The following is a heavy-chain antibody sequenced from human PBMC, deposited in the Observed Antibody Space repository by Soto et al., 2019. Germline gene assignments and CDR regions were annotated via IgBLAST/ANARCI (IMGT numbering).Heavy chain of an antibody. Sequence: SETLSLTCTVSGGSISTYYWSWIRQPPGKGLEWIGYIYYSGSTSYNPSLKSRVTISVDTSKNQFSLKLRSVTAADTAVYYCASHRSSAWDQGYGMDVWGQGTTVTVSS. CDR3: ASHRSSAWDQGYGMDV. V-gene: IGHV4-59*01. D-gene: IGHD6-19*01. CDR1: GGSISTYY. CDR2: IYYSGST. J-gene: IGHJ6*02.